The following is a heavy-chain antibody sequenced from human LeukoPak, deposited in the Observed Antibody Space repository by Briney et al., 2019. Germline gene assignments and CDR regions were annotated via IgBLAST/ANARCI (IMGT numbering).Heavy chain of an antibody. Sequence: SETLSLTCTVSGYSISSGYYWGWIRQPPGKGLEWIGSIYHSGSTYYNPSLKSRVTISVDTSKNQFSLKLSSVTAADTAVYYCARGSGYGGNSDYWGQGTLVTVSP. J-gene: IGHJ4*02. V-gene: IGHV4-38-2*02. CDR3: ARGSGYGGNSDY. CDR2: IYHSGST. D-gene: IGHD4-23*01. CDR1: GYSISSGYY.